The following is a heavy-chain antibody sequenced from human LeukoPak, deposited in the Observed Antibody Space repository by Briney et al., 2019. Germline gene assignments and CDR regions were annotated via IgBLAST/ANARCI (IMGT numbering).Heavy chain of an antibody. V-gene: IGHV3-48*01. CDR2: ISSSSSTI. Sequence: PGGSLRLSCAASGFTFSSHWMSWVRQAPGKGLEWVSYISSSSSTIYYADSVKGRFTISRDNAKNSLYLQMNSLRAGDTAVYYCEREPSSLDVFDIWGQGTMVTVFS. D-gene: IGHD1-26*01. J-gene: IGHJ3*02. CDR3: EREPSSLDVFDI. CDR1: GFTFSSHW.